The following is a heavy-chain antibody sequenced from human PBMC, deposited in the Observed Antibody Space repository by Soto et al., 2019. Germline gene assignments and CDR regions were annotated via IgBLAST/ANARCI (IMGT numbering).Heavy chain of an antibody. J-gene: IGHJ6*03. CDR3: ARALGYCSSTSCRHYYMDV. D-gene: IGHD2-2*01. Sequence: GGSLRLSCAASGFTFDDYGMSWVRQAPGKGLEWVSGINWNGGSTGYADSVKGRFTISRDNAKNSLYLQMNSLRAEDTALYHCARALGYCSSTSCRHYYMDVWGKGTTVTVSS. V-gene: IGHV3-20*01. CDR1: GFTFDDYG. CDR2: INWNGGST.